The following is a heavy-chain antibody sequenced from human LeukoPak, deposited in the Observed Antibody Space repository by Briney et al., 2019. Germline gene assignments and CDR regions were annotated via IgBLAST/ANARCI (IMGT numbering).Heavy chain of an antibody. CDR2: ISTSGST. V-gene: IGHV4-4*07. CDR3: ARGLEWGDGFDI. J-gene: IGHJ3*02. D-gene: IGHD1-1*01. CDR1: GGSISSYY. Sequence: SETLSLTCTVSGGSISSYYWSWIRQPAGKGLEWIGHISTSGSTTYNPSLKSRVTMSLDTSKKQISLRLTSVTAADTAVYYCARGLEWGDGFDIWGQGTMVTVSP.